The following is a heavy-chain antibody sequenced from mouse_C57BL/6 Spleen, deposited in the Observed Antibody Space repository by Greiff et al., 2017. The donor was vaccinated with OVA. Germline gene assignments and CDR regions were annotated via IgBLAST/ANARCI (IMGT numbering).Heavy chain of an antibody. CDR3: ARVGTAQVAWFAY. V-gene: IGHV1-81*01. J-gene: IGHJ3*01. CDR2: IYPRSGNT. D-gene: IGHD3-2*02. Sequence: QVQLKESGAELARPGASVKLSCKASGYTFTSYGISWVKQRTGQGLEWIGEIYPRSGNTYYNEKFKGKATLTADKSSSTAYMELRSLTSEDSAVYFCARVGTAQVAWFAYWGQGTLVTVSA. CDR1: GYTFTSYG.